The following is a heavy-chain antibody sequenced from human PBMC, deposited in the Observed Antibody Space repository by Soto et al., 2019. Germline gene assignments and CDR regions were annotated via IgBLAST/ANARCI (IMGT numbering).Heavy chain of an antibody. CDR1: SGAVIGWY. CDR3: ARGQGRTYYYDGRVDP. Sequence: SGAFGSGAVIGWYRSLNLKPPGKGLEWIGEINHSGSTNYNPSLKSRVTISVDTSKNQSSLKLSSVTAADTAVYYCARGQGRTYYYDGRVDPRGQGXLVTVSS. D-gene: IGHD3-22*01. CDR2: INHSGST. V-gene: IGHV4-34*01. J-gene: IGHJ5*02.